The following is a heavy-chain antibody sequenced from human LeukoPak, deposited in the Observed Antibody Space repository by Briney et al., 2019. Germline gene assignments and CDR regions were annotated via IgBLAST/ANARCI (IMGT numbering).Heavy chain of an antibody. J-gene: IGHJ4*02. Sequence: GASVKVSCKASGYTFTKYGVSWVRQAPGQGLEWMGIINPSGGSTSYAQKFQGRVTMTRDTSTSTVYMELSSLRSEDTAVYYCASWVGFGEFHDYWGQGTLVTVSS. CDR2: INPSGGST. D-gene: IGHD3-10*01. V-gene: IGHV1-46*03. CDR1: GYTFTKYG. CDR3: ASWVGFGEFHDY.